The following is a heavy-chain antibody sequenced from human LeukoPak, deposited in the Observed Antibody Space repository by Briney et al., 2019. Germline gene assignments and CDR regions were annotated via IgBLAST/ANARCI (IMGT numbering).Heavy chain of an antibody. CDR3: GRWDGSGYYFDY. Sequence: GGSLRLSCAASGFTFSNYWMSWVRQAPGKGLEWLANIKQDGSEEYHVDSVKGRFTISRDNGKNSLYLQMNSLRVEDTAVYYCGRWDGSGYYFDYRGQGTLVTVSS. CDR1: GFTFSNYW. V-gene: IGHV3-7*01. D-gene: IGHD3-22*01. CDR2: IKQDGSEE. J-gene: IGHJ4*02.